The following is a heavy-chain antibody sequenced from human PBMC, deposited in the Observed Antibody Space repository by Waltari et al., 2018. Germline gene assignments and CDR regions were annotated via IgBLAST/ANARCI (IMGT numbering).Heavy chain of an antibody. V-gene: IGHV4-4*07. Sequence: QLQESGPRLVKPSETLSLTCSVSGGSLSSPWWSWIRQPAGKGLEWIGRIYISGTTNHNPSLESRITVSLDTPKNQFSLKLTSVSAADTAVYYCARQATSWSGFDYWGPGIQVTVSS. CDR1: GGSLSSPW. CDR2: IYISGTT. CDR3: ARQATSWSGFDY. J-gene: IGHJ4*02. D-gene: IGHD2-15*01.